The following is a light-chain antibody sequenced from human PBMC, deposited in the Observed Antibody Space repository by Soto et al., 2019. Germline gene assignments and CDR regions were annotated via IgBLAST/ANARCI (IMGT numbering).Light chain of an antibody. CDR1: SSDVGYYND. Sequence: QSALTQPASVSGSPGQSITISCTGTSSDVGYYNDVSWYQQHPGKAPKLMIYEVSKRPSGISNRFSGSKSGNTASLTISGLQAEDEADYYCCSYARSSTWMFGGGTKLTVL. V-gene: IGLV2-23*02. CDR3: CSYARSSTWM. J-gene: IGLJ3*02. CDR2: EVS.